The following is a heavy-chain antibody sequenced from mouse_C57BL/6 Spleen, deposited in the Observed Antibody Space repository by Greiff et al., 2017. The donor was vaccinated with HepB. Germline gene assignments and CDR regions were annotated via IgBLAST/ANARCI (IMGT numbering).Heavy chain of an antibody. CDR2: IDPSDSET. CDR1: GYTFTSYW. D-gene: IGHD2-4*01. V-gene: IGHV1-52*01. Sequence: QVQLQQPGAELVRPGSSVKLSCKASGYTFTSYWMHWVKQRPIQGLEWIGNIDPSDSETHYNQKFKDKATLTVDKSSSTAYMQLSSLTSEDSAVYYCARGGYDYENGFDYWGQGTTLTVSS. J-gene: IGHJ2*01. CDR3: ARGGYDYENGFDY.